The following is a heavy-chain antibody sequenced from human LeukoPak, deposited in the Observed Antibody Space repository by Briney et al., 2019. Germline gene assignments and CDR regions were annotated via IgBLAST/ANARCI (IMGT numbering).Heavy chain of an antibody. J-gene: IGHJ4*02. Sequence: ASVKVSCKASGGTFSRYAISWVRQAPGQGLEWMGGIIPMFGIANYAQKFQGRVTITADESTSTAYMELSSLRSEDTAVYYCARDRPYTGGWRGFDCWGQGTLVTVSS. V-gene: IGHV1-69*13. CDR3: ARDRPYTGGWRGFDC. D-gene: IGHD6-19*01. CDR1: GGTFSRYA. CDR2: IIPMFGIA.